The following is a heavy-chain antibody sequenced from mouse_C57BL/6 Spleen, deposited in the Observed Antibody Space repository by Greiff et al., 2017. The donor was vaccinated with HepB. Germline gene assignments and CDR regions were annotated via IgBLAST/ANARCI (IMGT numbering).Heavy chain of an antibody. CDR1: GYTFTGYW. D-gene: IGHD1-1*01. J-gene: IGHJ2*01. CDR2: ILPGSGST. CDR3: AREGLGIYYYGRNYFDY. Sequence: QVQLQQSGAELMKPGASVKLSCKATGYTFTGYWIEWVKQRPGHGLEWIGEILPGSGSTNYNEKFKGKATFTADTSSNTAYMQLSSLTTEDSAIYYCAREGLGIYYYGRNYFDYWGQGTTLTVSS. V-gene: IGHV1-9*01.